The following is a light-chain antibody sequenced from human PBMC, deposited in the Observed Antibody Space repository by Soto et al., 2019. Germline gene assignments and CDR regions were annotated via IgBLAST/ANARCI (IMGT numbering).Light chain of an antibody. Sequence: QSVLTQPPSASGSPGQSVTISCTGTSSDVGGYNFVSWYQEHPGKAPKLIIYEVSKRPSGVPDRFSGSKSGNTASLTVSGLQAEHEADYYCSSYAGSNNRYVFGTGTKVTVL. CDR1: SSDVGGYNF. CDR2: EVS. V-gene: IGLV2-8*01. CDR3: SSYAGSNNRYV. J-gene: IGLJ1*01.